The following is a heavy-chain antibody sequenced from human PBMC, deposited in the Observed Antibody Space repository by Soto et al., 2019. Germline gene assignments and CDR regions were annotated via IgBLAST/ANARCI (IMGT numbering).Heavy chain of an antibody. J-gene: IGHJ4*02. CDR1: GGSISSGGYY. CDR3: ARDCRLGYSLFDF. D-gene: IGHD6-13*01. V-gene: IGHV4-31*03. CDR2: IYYSGST. Sequence: QVQLQESGPGLVKPSQTLSLTCTVSGGSISSGGYYWSWIRQHPGKGLEWIGYIYYSGSTYYHPSLKSRVSISVDTSKNQFSLKLSSVTAADTAVYYCARDCRLGYSLFDFWGQGTLVTVSS.